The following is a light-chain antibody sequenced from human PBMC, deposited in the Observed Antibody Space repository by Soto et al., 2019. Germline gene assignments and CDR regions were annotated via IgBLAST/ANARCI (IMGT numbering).Light chain of an antibody. V-gene: IGKV3-15*01. CDR2: GAS. CDR3: QQYNIWPPLT. CDR1: QSVRSN. J-gene: IGKJ4*01. Sequence: EVELTQSPDILSVSPGETATLSCRASQSVRSNLAWYRQKPGQAPRLLIYGASTRATGIPARFSGSGSGREFTLTISSLQSEDFGLYYCQQYNIWPPLTFGGGTKVEIK.